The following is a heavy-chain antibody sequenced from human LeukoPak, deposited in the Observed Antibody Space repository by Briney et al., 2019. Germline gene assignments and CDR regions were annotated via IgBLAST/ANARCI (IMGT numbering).Heavy chain of an antibody. V-gene: IGHV3-53*01. CDR3: VVFGDSNH. CDR1: GLTGSHNY. D-gene: IGHD4-17*01. Sequence: HPGGSLRLSWAASGLTGSHNYVSWVRQAPGKGLEWVSAIHTSGDTCYADSVKGRFTISRDTSKNTLYLQINSLRVEDTAVYYCVVFGDSNHWGQGTLVTVSS. J-gene: IGHJ5*02. CDR2: IHTSGDT.